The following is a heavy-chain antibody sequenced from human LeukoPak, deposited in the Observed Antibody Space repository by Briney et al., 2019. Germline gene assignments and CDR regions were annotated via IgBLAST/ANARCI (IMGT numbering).Heavy chain of an antibody. CDR1: VCTFSPYS. CDR2: ISRRSSFI. V-gene: IGHV3-21*01. J-gene: IGHJ4*02. D-gene: IGHD3-10*01. CDR3: SRDYYASEKPR. Sequence: GGALSLSCVASVCTFSPYSMNGVGPAPGRGVEGVCSISRRSSFIYLVGSVRGGLTMTRDNAKNSLYLQMNSLRVEDTAVYNYSRDYYASEKPRWGQGTLVTVSS.